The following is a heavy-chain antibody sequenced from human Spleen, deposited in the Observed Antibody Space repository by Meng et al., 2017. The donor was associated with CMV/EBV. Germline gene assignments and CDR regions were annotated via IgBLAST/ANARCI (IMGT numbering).Heavy chain of an antibody. Sequence: SETLSLTCTVSGGSISGYSWSWIRQPPGKGLEWIGYISYTGSTDYNPSLKSRVTISVDTSKNQFSLKLSSVTAADTAVYYCARDILERNAFDMWGQGTMVTVSS. V-gene: IGHV4-59*01. CDR1: GGSISGYS. D-gene: IGHD1-1*01. CDR2: ISYTGST. CDR3: ARDILERNAFDM. J-gene: IGHJ3*02.